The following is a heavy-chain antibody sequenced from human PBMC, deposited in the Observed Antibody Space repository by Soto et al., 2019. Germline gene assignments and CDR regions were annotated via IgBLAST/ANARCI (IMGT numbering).Heavy chain of an antibody. D-gene: IGHD4-17*01. CDR3: AREHQIYGDSGRAWDYFDY. CDR2: IIPILGIA. Sequence: QVQLVQSGAEVKKPGSSVKVSCKASGGTFSSYTISWVRQAPGQGLEWMGRIIPILGIANYAQKFQGRVTITADKSTSTAYMELSSLRSEDTAVYYCAREHQIYGDSGRAWDYFDYWGQGTLVTVSS. J-gene: IGHJ4*02. V-gene: IGHV1-69*08. CDR1: GGTFSSYT.